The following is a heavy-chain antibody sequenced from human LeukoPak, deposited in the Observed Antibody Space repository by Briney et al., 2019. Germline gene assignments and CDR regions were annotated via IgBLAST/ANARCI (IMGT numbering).Heavy chain of an antibody. CDR3: ARDHYYDSSGYSGCVDY. CDR2: IKADGSEK. CDR1: GFTFSSYW. D-gene: IGHD3-22*01. J-gene: IGHJ4*02. Sequence: GGALRHSCAAPGFTFSSYWMSWVREALGKGGGWGANIKADGSEKYYVDSVKGRFTISRDNAKNSLYLQMNSLRADDTAVYYCARDHYYDSSGYSGCVDYWGQGTLVTVSS. V-gene: IGHV3-7*01.